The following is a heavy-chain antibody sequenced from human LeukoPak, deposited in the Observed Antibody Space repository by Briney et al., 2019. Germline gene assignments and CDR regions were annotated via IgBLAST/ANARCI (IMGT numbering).Heavy chain of an antibody. V-gene: IGHV3-48*04. Sequence: GGSLRLSCAASGFTFSSYRMNWVRQAPGKGLEWVSYITSRSSTIYYADSVKGRFTISRDSAKNSLYLQMNSLRAEDTAVYYCARDLNHYYGMDVWGQGTTVTVSS. CDR1: GFTFSSYR. CDR2: ITSRSSTI. D-gene: IGHD1-14*01. CDR3: ARDLNHYYGMDV. J-gene: IGHJ6*02.